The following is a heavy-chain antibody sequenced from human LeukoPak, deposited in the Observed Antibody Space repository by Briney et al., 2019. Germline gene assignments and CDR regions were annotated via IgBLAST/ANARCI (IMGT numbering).Heavy chain of an antibody. D-gene: IGHD1-1*01. CDR3: ARVGSKDYYYYMDV. CDR2: IRNKANNYAT. CDR1: GFTFSDSA. J-gene: IGHJ6*03. Sequence: PGGSLRLSCAASGFTFSDSAMHWVRQASGKGLEWVGRIRNKANNYATAYAASVKGRFTISRDDSKNTAYLQMNSLKTEDTAVYYCARVGSKDYYYYMDVWGKGTTVTVSS. V-gene: IGHV3-73*01.